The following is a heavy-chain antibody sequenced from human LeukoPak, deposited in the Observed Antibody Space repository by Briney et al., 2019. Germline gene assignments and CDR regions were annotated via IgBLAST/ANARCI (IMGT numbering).Heavy chain of an antibody. Sequence: GGSLRLSCAASGFTFSSYAMHWVRQAPGKGLEWVAVISYDGSNKYYADSVKGRFTISRDNGKNTLYLQMNSLRAEDTAMYYCATYRGYPVDYWGQGTLVTVSS. D-gene: IGHD1-1*01. J-gene: IGHJ4*02. CDR1: GFTFSSYA. CDR2: ISYDGSNK. CDR3: ATYRGYPVDY. V-gene: IGHV3-30*07.